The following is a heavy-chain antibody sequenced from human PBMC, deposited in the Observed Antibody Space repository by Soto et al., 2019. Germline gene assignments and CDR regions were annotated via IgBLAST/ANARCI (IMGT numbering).Heavy chain of an antibody. CDR2: IYYSGST. Sequence: QLQLQESGPGLVKPSETLSLTCTVSGGSISSSSYYWGWIRQPPGKGLEWIGSIYYSGSTYYNPSRKSRVTISVDTSKNQFSLKLSSVTAADTAVYYCARRYFDWLFDYWGQGTLVTVSS. CDR1: GGSISSSSYY. J-gene: IGHJ4*02. CDR3: ARRYFDWLFDY. V-gene: IGHV4-39*01. D-gene: IGHD3-9*01.